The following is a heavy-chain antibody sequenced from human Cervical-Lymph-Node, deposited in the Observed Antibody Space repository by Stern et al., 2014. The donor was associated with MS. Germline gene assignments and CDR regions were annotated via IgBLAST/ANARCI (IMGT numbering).Heavy chain of an antibody. J-gene: IGHJ4*02. V-gene: IGHV5-51*01. Sequence: VQLVQSGAEVKKPGESLKISCKGSGYTFSNSWIGWVRQMPGRGLKWMGVIYPGDSDTRYSPSFQGQITISADKSISTAYPQWNSLKASDTAIFYCARGSAGAGAFFDYWGQGTLVTVSS. D-gene: IGHD2-8*02. CDR2: IYPGDSDT. CDR1: GYTFSNSW. CDR3: ARGSAGAGAFFDY.